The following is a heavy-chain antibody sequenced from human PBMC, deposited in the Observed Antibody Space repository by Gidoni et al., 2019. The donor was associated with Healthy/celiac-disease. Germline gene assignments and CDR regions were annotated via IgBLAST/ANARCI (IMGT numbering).Heavy chain of an antibody. CDR3: ARVESGVAGFDY. CDR1: GGSISSYY. Sequence: QVQLQESGPGLLKPSEPLSLTCTVSGGSISSYYWSWIRQPPGKGLEWIGYIYYSGSTNYNPSLKSRVTISVDTSKNQFSLKLSSVTAADTAVYYCARVESGVAGFDYWGQGTLVTVSS. CDR2: IYYSGST. D-gene: IGHD6-19*01. J-gene: IGHJ4*02. V-gene: IGHV4-59*01.